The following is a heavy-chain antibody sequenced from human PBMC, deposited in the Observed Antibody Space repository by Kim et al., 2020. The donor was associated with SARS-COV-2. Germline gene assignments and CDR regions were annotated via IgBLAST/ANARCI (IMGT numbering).Heavy chain of an antibody. CDR1: GFIFSNYW. V-gene: IGHV3-7*01. CDR3: VRGADY. CDR2: INPDGGVK. J-gene: IGHJ4*02. Sequence: GGSPRLSCAASGFIFSNYWMNWVRQGPGKGLEWVASINPDGGVKHDVDSFKGRFTISRDNAENSLNLEMNSLRAEDTALYYCVRGADYWGQGILVTVSS.